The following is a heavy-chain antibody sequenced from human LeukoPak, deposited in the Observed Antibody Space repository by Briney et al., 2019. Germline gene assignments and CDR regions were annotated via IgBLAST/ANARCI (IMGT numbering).Heavy chain of an antibody. CDR1: GFTFSSYA. J-gene: IGHJ5*02. CDR2: ISYDGSNK. D-gene: IGHD6-19*01. V-gene: IGHV3-30-3*01. CDR3: AKDEAVAGTNWFDP. Sequence: GGSLRLSCAASGFTFSSYAMHWVRQAPGKGLEWVAVISYDGSNKYYADSVKGRFTISRDNSKNTLYLQMNSLRAEDTAVYYCAKDEAVAGTNWFDPWGQGTLVTVSS.